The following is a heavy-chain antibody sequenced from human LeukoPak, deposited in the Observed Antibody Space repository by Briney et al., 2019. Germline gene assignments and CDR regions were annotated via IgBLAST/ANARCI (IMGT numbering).Heavy chain of an antibody. D-gene: IGHD3-10*01. CDR3: AKCFGGGIYYYYMDV. J-gene: IGHJ6*03. Sequence: GGSLRLSCAASGFTFDDYAMHWVRQAPGKGLEWVSGISWNSGSIGYADSVKGRFTISRDNAKNSLYLQMNSLRAEDTALYYCAKCFGGGIYYYYMDVWGRGTTVTISS. CDR2: ISWNSGSI. V-gene: IGHV3-9*01. CDR1: GFTFDDYA.